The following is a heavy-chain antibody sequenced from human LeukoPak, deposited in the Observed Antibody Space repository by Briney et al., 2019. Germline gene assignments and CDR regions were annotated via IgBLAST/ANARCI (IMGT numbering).Heavy chain of an antibody. J-gene: IGHJ5*02. D-gene: IGHD2-2*01. CDR2: IIPIFGTA. Sequence: ASVQVSCKASGGTFSSYAISWVRQAPGQGLEWMGGIIPIFGTANYAQKFQGRVTITADESTSTAYMELSSLRSEDTAVYYCARDSNLGYCSSTSCFKRPRERFDPWGQGTLITVSS. V-gene: IGHV1-69*13. CDR1: GGTFSSYA. CDR3: ARDSNLGYCSSTSCFKRPRERFDP.